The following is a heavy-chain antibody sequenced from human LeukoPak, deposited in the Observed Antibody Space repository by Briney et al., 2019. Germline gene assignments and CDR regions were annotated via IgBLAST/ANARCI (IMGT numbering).Heavy chain of an antibody. CDR3: ARARTSYGSGSSYHDY. CDR1: GFTFSSYD. V-gene: IGHV3-33*08. Sequence: GGSLRLSCAASGFTFSSYDMHWVRQAPGKGLEWVAVIGFDESNEYYADSVKGRFTISRDNAKNSLYLQMNSLRDEDTAVYYCARARTSYGSGSSYHDYWGQGTLVTVSS. J-gene: IGHJ4*02. D-gene: IGHD3-10*01. CDR2: IGFDESNE.